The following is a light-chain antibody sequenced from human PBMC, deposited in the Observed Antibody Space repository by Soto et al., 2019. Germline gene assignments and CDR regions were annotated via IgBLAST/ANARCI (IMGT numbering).Light chain of an antibody. Sequence: EIVMTQSPATLSVSPGERATLSCRASQSVSSNLAWYHQKPGQAPRLLIYGASTRATGIPVRFSGSGSGTDFTLTISSLQSEESAVYYCQQYDNWPRTFGQGTKVEIK. CDR2: GAS. J-gene: IGKJ1*01. CDR1: QSVSSN. CDR3: QQYDNWPRT. V-gene: IGKV3-15*01.